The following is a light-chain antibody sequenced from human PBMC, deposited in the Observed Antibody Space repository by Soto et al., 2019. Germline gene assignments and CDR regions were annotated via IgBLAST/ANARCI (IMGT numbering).Light chain of an antibody. J-gene: IGKJ5*01. Sequence: ETVLTQSPDTLSLSPGDSATLSCRASQSISSTYLSWYQQKPGQAPRLLIYGASTRATCIPDRFIGSWSGTDFTLTISRLEPEAFAVFYCQQYDDSITFGQGTRLEIE. CDR3: QQYDDSIT. CDR2: GAS. CDR1: QSISSTY. V-gene: IGKV3-20*01.